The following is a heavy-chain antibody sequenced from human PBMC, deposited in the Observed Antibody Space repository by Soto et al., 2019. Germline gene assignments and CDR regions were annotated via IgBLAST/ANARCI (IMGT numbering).Heavy chain of an antibody. V-gene: IGHV3-23*01. CDR1: GFTFSSYA. CDR2: ISGSGGST. J-gene: IGHJ4*02. D-gene: IGHD5-12*01. Sequence: PGGSLRLSCAASGFTFSSYAMSWVRQAPGKGLEWVSAISGSGGSTYYADSVKGRFTISRDNSKNTLYLQMNSLRAEDTAVYYCAKTEAREWLRLGEYYFDYWGQGTLVTVSS. CDR3: AKTEAREWLRLGEYYFDY.